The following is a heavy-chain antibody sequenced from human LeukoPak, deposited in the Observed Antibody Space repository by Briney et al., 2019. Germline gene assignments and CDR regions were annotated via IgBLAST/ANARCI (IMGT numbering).Heavy chain of an antibody. CDR1: DFSFRTYS. V-gene: IGHV3-48*02. D-gene: IGHD3-16*01. J-gene: IGHJ5*02. CDR3: ARVGVGDWGSVWAP. Sequence: GGSLRLSCGASDFSFRTYSMIWARQTPGTGLEWISYISSGGGVTHYAESVKGRFSISRDNAKNSLFLQMNRLKDEDTAVYYCARVGVGDWGSVWAPWGQGVRVTVSS. CDR2: ISSGGGVT.